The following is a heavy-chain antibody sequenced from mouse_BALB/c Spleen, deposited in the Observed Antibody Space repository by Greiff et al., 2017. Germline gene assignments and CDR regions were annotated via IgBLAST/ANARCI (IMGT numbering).Heavy chain of an antibody. Sequence: EVHLVESGGGLVKPGGSLKLSCAASGFTFSSYAMSWVRQSPEKRLEWVAEISSGGSYTYYPDTVTGRFTISRDNAKNTLYLEMSSLRSEDTAMYYCAREGYGGAMDYWGQGTSVTVSS. CDR2: ISSGGSYT. J-gene: IGHJ4*01. CDR3: AREGYGGAMDY. CDR1: GFTFSSYA. V-gene: IGHV5-9-4*01. D-gene: IGHD2-14*01.